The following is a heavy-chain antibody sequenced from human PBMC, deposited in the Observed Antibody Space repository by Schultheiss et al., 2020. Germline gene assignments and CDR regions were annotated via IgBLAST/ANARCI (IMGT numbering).Heavy chain of an antibody. CDR2: ISGSGGST. CDR1: GFTFSSYA. J-gene: IGHJ3*02. V-gene: IGHV3-23*01. CDR3: TRELGFCGGGSCYTDAFDI. Sequence: GESLKISCAASGFTFSSYAMSWVRQAPGKGLEWVSAISGSGGSTYYADSVKGRFTISRDNSKNTLYLQINSLRPEDTAVYYCTRELGFCGGGSCYTDAFDIWGQGTMVTVSS. D-gene: IGHD2-15*01.